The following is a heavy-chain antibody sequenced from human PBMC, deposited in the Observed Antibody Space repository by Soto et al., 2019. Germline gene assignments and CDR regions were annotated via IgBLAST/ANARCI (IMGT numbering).Heavy chain of an antibody. J-gene: IGHJ5*02. V-gene: IGHV1-18*01. D-gene: IGHD3-22*01. Sequence: ASVKVSCKASGYTFTSYGISWVRQAPGQGLAWMGWISAYNGNTNYAQKLQGRVTMTTDTSTSTAYMELRSLRSDDTAVYYCARDISSPHYYDSSGYVSNWFDPWGQGTLVTVSS. CDR3: ARDISSPHYYDSSGYVSNWFDP. CDR1: GYTFTSYG. CDR2: ISAYNGNT.